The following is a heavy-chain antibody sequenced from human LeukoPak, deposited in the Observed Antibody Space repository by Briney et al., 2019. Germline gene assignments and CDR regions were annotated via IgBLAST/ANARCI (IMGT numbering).Heavy chain of an antibody. CDR2: IYYSGST. CDR3: ARTPWIVAGEYYFDY. D-gene: IGHD2-2*03. J-gene: IGHJ4*02. Sequence: PSETLSLTCTVSGGSISSYYWSWIRQPPGKGLEWIGYIYYSGSTNYNPSLKSRVTISVDTSKNQFSLKLSSVTAADTAVYYCARTPWIVAGEYYFDYWGQGTLVTVSS. V-gene: IGHV4-59*08. CDR1: GGSISSYY.